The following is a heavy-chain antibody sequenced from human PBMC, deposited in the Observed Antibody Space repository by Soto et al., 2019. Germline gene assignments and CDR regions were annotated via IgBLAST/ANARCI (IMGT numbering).Heavy chain of an antibody. CDR3: AITYGEYAYYYYYGMDV. V-gene: IGHV3-30*03. D-gene: IGHD4-17*01. CDR2: ISYDGSNK. Sequence: QVQLVESGGGVVQPGRSLRLSCAASGFTFSSYGMHWVRQAPGKGLEWVAVISYDGSNKYYAGSVKGRFTISRHNSKNTLYLQMNSLRAEDTAVYYCAITYGEYAYYYYYGMDVWGQGTTVTVSS. J-gene: IGHJ6*02. CDR1: GFTFSSYG.